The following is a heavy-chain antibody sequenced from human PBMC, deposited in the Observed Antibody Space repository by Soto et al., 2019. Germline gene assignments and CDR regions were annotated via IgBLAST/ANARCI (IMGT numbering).Heavy chain of an antibody. V-gene: IGHV4-30-2*01. CDR2: IYHSGST. D-gene: IGHD3-10*01. CDR3: DRVYGSGAKWFDP. CDR1: GGSISSGGYS. J-gene: IGHJ5*02. Sequence: SGTLSLTCAVSGGSISSGGYSWSWIRQPPGKGLEWIGYIYHSGSTYYNPSLKSRVTISVDRSKNQFSLKLSSVTAADTAVYYCDRVYGSGAKWFDPWGQGTLVTL.